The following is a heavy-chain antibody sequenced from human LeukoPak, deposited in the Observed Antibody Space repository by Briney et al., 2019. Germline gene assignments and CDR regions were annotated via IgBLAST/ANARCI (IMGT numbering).Heavy chain of an antibody. Sequence: GASVKVSCKASGYTFIGYYMHWVRQAPGQGLEWMGWINPNSGGTNYAQKFQGWVTMTRDTSISTAYMELSRLRSDDTAVYYCARLTPRTGEGFDYWGQGTLVTVSS. CDR2: INPNSGGT. CDR3: ARLTPRTGEGFDY. V-gene: IGHV1-2*04. CDR1: GYTFIGYY. D-gene: IGHD3-16*01. J-gene: IGHJ4*02.